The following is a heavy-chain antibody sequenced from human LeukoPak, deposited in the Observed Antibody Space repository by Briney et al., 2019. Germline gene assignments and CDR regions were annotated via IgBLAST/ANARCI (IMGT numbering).Heavy chain of an antibody. CDR1: GGSISSGGYY. V-gene: IGHV4-31*03. CDR3: ASGLGDSSGYQIDY. J-gene: IGHJ4*02. D-gene: IGHD3-22*01. Sequence: SETLSLTCTVSGGSISSGGYYWSWIRQHPGKGLEWIGYIYYSGSTYYNPSLKSRVTISVDTSKNQFSLKLSSVTAADTAVYYRASGLGDSSGYQIDYWGQGTLVTVSS. CDR2: IYYSGST.